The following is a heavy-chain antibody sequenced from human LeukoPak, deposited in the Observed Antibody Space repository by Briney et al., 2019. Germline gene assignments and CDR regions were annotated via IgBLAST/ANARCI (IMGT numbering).Heavy chain of an antibody. J-gene: IGHJ4*02. V-gene: IGHV3-30*02. CDR2: IRYDGSNK. D-gene: IGHD6-19*01. CDR3: AKNFEQWLTYTLFDY. Sequence: GGSLRLSCAASGFTFSSYGMHWVRQAPGKGLEWVAFIRYDGSNKYYADSVKGRFTISRDNSKNTLCLQMNSLRAEDTAVYYCAKNFEQWLTYTLFDYWGQGTLVTVSS. CDR1: GFTFSSYG.